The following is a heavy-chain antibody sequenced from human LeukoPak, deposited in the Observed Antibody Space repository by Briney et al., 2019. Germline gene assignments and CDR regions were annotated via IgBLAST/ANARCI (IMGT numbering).Heavy chain of an antibody. CDR1: GFTFSKAW. CDR2: VKSKTDGGTI. Sequence: GGPLRLSCAASGFTFSKAWMSWVRQAPGKGLEWISRVKSKTDGGTIDYAAPVKGRFTLSRDDSQNMLYLQMNSLKVEDTAVYYRTTSDVWGKGTPVTVSS. J-gene: IGHJ6*04. CDR3: TTSDV. V-gene: IGHV3-15*01.